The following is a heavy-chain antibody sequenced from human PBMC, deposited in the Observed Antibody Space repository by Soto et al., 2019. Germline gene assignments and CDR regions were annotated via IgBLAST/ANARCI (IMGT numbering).Heavy chain of an antibody. V-gene: IGHV4-30-2*01. D-gene: IGHD3-10*01. Sequence: SETLSLTCAVSGGSISSGGYSWSWIRQPPGKGLEWIGYIYHSGSTYYNPSLKSRVTISVDTSKNQFSLKLSSVTAADTAVYYCARVFRSKMDYGSGRPDYWGQGTLVTVSS. J-gene: IGHJ4*02. CDR3: ARVFRSKMDYGSGRPDY. CDR2: IYHSGST. CDR1: GGSISSGGYS.